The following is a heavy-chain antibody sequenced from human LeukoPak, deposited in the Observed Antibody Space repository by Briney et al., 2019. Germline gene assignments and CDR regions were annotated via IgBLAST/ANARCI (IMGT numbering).Heavy chain of an antibody. V-gene: IGHV1-69*05. D-gene: IGHD4-11*01. CDR3: ARVTRSFDY. CDR1: GGTFSSYA. CDR2: IIPIFGTA. Sequence: ASVKVSCKASGGTFSSYAISWVRQAPGQGLEWMGGIIPIFGTANYAQKFQGRVTITTDTSTSTAYMELRSLRSDDTAVYYCARVTRSFDYWGQGTLVTVSS. J-gene: IGHJ4*02.